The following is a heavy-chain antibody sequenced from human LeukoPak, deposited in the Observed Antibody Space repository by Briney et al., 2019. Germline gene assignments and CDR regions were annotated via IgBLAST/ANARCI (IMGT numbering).Heavy chain of an antibody. CDR1: GFTFDDYG. CDR2: INWNGGST. CDR3: AKVGGSGYYRYYFDY. D-gene: IGHD3-22*01. Sequence: GGSLRLSCAASGFTFDDYGMSWVRQAPGKGLEWVSGINWNGGSTGYADSVKGRFTISRDNSKNTLYLQMNSLRAEDTAVYYCAKVGGSGYYRYYFDYWGQGTLVTVSS. J-gene: IGHJ4*02. V-gene: IGHV3-20*04.